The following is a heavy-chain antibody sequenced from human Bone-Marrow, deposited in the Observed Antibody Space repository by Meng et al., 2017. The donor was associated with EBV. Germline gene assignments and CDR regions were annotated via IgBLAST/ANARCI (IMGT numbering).Heavy chain of an antibody. Sequence: LGCCVVEAKRPESRVKVACKASGGTFICYAISWVRQAPGQGLEWMGGIIPIFGTANYGQKFQGRVTITEDESTSTAYMELSRLRSEDTAVYYCARGAVRGVIHWFDPWGQGTLVTVSS. CDR2: IIPIFGTA. CDR3: ARGAVRGVIHWFDP. D-gene: IGHD3-10*01. J-gene: IGHJ5*02. V-gene: IGHV1-69*01. CDR1: GGTFICYA.